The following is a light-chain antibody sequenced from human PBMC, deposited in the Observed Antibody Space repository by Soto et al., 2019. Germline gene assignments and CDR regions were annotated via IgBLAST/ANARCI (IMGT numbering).Light chain of an antibody. Sequence: EIVLTQSPATLSLSPGERATPSCRASQSVNIYLVWYQQKPGQAPRLLIYDASNRATGIPARFSGSGSGTDFTLTISSLEPEDSAVYYCQQRYNWPRTFGQGTKVDIK. CDR2: DAS. V-gene: IGKV3-11*01. CDR1: QSVNIY. J-gene: IGKJ1*01. CDR3: QQRYNWPRT.